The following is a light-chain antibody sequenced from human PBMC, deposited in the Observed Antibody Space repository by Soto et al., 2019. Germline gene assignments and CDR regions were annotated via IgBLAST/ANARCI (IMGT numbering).Light chain of an antibody. CDR2: DGS. Sequence: EIVLTQSPATLSLSPGERATLSCRARQSISSYLAWYQQKPCQAPRLLIYDGSNMATAIPARFSGSGSETDFTLTISSLEPEDFASYYCQQRRSWPLTFGGGTKVEIK. V-gene: IGKV3-11*01. J-gene: IGKJ4*01. CDR1: QSISSY. CDR3: QQRRSWPLT.